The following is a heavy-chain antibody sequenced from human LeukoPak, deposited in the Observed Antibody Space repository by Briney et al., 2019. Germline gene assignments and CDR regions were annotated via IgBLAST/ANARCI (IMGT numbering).Heavy chain of an antibody. CDR3: ARDRYCSSTSCYYYYYYGMDV. CDR1: GYTFTGYY. Sequence: ASVKVSCKASGYTFTGYYMHWVRQAPGQGLEWMGWISAYNGNTNYAQKLQGRVTMTTDTSTSTAYMELRSLRSDDTAVYYCARDRYCSSTSCYYYYYYGMDVWGKGTTVTVSS. D-gene: IGHD2-2*01. J-gene: IGHJ6*04. V-gene: IGHV1-18*04. CDR2: ISAYNGNT.